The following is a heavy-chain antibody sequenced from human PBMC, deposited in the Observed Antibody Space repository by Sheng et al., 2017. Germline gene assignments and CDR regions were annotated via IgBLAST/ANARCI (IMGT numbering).Heavy chain of an antibody. CDR1: GFTFSSYA. CDR3: ARDYDFWSGLDY. CDR2: ISYDGSNK. V-gene: IGHV3-30-3*01. J-gene: IGHJ4*02. Sequence: QVQLVESGGGVVQPGRSLRLSCAASGFTFSSYAMHWVRQAPGKGLEWVAVISYDGSNKYYADSVKGRFTISRDNSKNTLYLQMNSLRAEDTAVYYCARDYDFWSGLDYWGQGTLVTVSS. D-gene: IGHD3-3*01.